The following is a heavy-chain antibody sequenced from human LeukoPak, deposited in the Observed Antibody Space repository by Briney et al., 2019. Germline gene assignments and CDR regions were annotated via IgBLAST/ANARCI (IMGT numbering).Heavy chain of an antibody. D-gene: IGHD3-22*01. CDR3: ARGTSGYYDSSGYSS. V-gene: IGHV4-34*01. CDR2: INHSGST. Sequence: SETLSLTCAVYGGSFSGYYWSWIRQPPGKGLEWIGEINHSGSTNYNPSLKSRVTISVDTSKNQFSLKLSFVTAADTAVYYCARGTSGYYDSSGYSSWGQGTLVTVSS. J-gene: IGHJ4*02. CDR1: GGSFSGYY.